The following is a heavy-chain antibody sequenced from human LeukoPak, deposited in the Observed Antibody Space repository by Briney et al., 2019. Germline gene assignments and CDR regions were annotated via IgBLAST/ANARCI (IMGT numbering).Heavy chain of an antibody. CDR3: ARVYYYGSGSYSPDRYYYYGMDV. D-gene: IGHD3-10*01. CDR1: GFTFSSYA. CDR2: ISGSGGST. V-gene: IGHV3-23*01. Sequence: GGSLRLSCAASGFTFSSYAMSWVRQAPGKGLEWVSAISGSGGSTYYADSVKGRFTISRDNSKNTLYLQMNSLRAEDTAVYYCARVYYYGSGSYSPDRYYYYGMDVWGQGTTVTVSS. J-gene: IGHJ6*02.